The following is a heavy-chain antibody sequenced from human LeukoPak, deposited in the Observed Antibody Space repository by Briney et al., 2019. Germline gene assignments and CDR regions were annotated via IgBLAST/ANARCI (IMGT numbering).Heavy chain of an antibody. CDR1: GYSITSGYD. J-gene: IGHJ4*02. Sequence: SDTLSLTCTVSGYSITSGYDWAWIRQSPGKGLDWIGSIYHSGNTFYNPSLKSRVIILVDTSKNQFSLQLGSVTPTDTAVYYCARAGYCSGVSCYSAVPGKYWGQGALVTVSS. V-gene: IGHV4-38-2*02. CDR3: ARAGYCSGVSCYSAVPGKY. D-gene: IGHD2-15*01. CDR2: IYHSGNT.